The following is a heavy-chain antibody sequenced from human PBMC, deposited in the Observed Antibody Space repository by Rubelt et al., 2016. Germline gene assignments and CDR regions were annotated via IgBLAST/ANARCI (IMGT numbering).Heavy chain of an antibody. Sequence: QVQLVQSGAEVKKPGASVKVSCKASGYTFTSYGISWVRQAPGQGLEWMGWISAYDGNTNYAQKLPGRVTRTTDTSTSTAYMELRSLRSDDTAVYFCARDQLALYAFDIWGQGTMVTVSS. D-gene: IGHD1-1*01. CDR2: ISAYDGNT. J-gene: IGHJ3*02. CDR3: ARDQLALYAFDI. CDR1: GYTFTSYG. V-gene: IGHV1-18*01.